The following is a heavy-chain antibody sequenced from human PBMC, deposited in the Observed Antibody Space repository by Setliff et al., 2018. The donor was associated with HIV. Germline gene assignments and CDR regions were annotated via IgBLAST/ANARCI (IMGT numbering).Heavy chain of an antibody. V-gene: IGHV1-8*01. Sequence: ASVKVSCKASGYIFTSYDINWVRQATGQGLEWMGWINPNSGNAGYAQKFQDRVTMTRNTSINTAYMELSGLRSEDTAVYYCARSLLIAVAAYFDYWGQGTLVTVSS. J-gene: IGHJ4*02. CDR3: ARSLLIAVAAYFDY. D-gene: IGHD6-19*01. CDR2: INPNSGNA. CDR1: GYIFTSYD.